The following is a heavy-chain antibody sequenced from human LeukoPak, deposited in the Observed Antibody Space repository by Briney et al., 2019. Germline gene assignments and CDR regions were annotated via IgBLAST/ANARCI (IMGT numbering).Heavy chain of an antibody. Sequence: GGSLRLSCAASGFTFSSYWMHWVRQAPGKGLVWVSRINTDGSSTSYADSVKGRFTISRDNAKKTLFLQRNSLRAEDTAVYYCASWSSGSWGQGTLVTVSS. CDR2: INTDGSST. V-gene: IGHV3-74*01. CDR1: GFTFSSYW. CDR3: ASWSSGS. J-gene: IGHJ5*02. D-gene: IGHD6-19*01.